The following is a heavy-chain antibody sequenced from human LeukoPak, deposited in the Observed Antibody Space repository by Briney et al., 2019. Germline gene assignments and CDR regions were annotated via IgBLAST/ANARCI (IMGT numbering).Heavy chain of an antibody. CDR3: ASLPLDQSAMVRNDY. D-gene: IGHD5-18*01. Sequence: GGSLRLSCAASGFTFSSYWMSWVRQAPGKGLEWVANIKQDGSEKYYVDSVKGRFTISRDNAKNSLYLQMNSLRAEDTAVYYCASLPLDQSAMVRNDYWGQGALVTVSS. CDR2: IKQDGSEK. CDR1: GFTFSSYW. J-gene: IGHJ4*02. V-gene: IGHV3-7*01.